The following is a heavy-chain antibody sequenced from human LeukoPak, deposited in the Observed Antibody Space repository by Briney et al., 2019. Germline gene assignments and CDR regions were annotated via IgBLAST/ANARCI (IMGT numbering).Heavy chain of an antibody. CDR2: ISSSSSTI. V-gene: IGHV3-48*04. Sequence: GGSLRLSCEASGFTFSSFWMSWVRQVPGKGLEWVSFISSSSSTIYYADSVKGRFTISRDNAKNSLYLQMNSLRAEDTAVYYCARDRGGSYSAIDYWGQGTLVTVSS. CDR1: GFTFSSFW. D-gene: IGHD1-26*01. J-gene: IGHJ4*02. CDR3: ARDRGGSYSAIDY.